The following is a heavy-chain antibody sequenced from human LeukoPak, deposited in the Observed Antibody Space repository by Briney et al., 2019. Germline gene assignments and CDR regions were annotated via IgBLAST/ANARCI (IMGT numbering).Heavy chain of an antibody. V-gene: IGHV3-48*03. Sequence: PGGSLRLSCAASGFTFSSFEMNWVRQAPGKGLEWVSYISSRGSTIYYADSVKGRLTISRDNAKNSLYLQMKSLRAEDTAVYYCASDGSPDYYGSGSYNYWGQGTLVTVSS. D-gene: IGHD3-10*01. CDR3: ASDGSPDYYGSGSYNY. CDR2: ISSRGSTI. CDR1: GFTFSSFE. J-gene: IGHJ4*02.